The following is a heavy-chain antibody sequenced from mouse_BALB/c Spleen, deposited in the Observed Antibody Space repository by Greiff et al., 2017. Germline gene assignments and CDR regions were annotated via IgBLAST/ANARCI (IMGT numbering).Heavy chain of an antibody. D-gene: IGHD4-1*01. CDR1: GYSITSGYY. CDR2: ISYDGSN. V-gene: IGHV3-6*02. Sequence: QQSGPGLVKPSQSLSLTCSVTGYSITSGYYWNWIRQFPGNKLEWMGYISYDGSNNYNPSLKNRISITRDTSKNQFFLKLNSVTTEDTATYYCARPSNWGYYFDYWGQGTTLTVSS. CDR3: ARPSNWGYYFDY. J-gene: IGHJ2*01.